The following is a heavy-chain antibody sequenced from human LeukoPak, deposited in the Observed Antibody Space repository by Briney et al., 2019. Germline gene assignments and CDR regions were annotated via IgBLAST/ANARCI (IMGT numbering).Heavy chain of an antibody. CDR1: GGTFSIYA. V-gene: IGHV1-69*06. Sequence: GASVTVSFTASGGTFSIYAISWVRQAPGQGREWMGGIIPIFGTANYAHKFQGRVTITADKSTSTAYMELSSLRSEDTAVYYCARSSIIAAAGPYYFDYWGQGTLVTVSS. J-gene: IGHJ4*02. D-gene: IGHD6-13*01. CDR2: IIPIFGTA. CDR3: ARSSIIAAAGPYYFDY.